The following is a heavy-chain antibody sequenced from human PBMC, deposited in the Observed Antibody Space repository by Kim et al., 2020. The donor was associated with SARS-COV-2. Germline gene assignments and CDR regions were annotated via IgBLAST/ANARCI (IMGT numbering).Heavy chain of an antibody. CDR1: GGSFSSYY. J-gene: IGHJ4*02. Sequence: SETLSLTCAVYGGSFSSYYWSWIRQPPGKGLEWIGEINHTGSTNYNPSLKSRVTISVDMSKSQFSLKLRSVTAADTAVYYCATTRITLRRAVIMYPPRLLDYWGQGTLVTVSS. V-gene: IGHV4-34*01. CDR3: ATTRITLRRAVIMYPPRLLDY. D-gene: IGHD3-10*01. CDR2: INHTGST.